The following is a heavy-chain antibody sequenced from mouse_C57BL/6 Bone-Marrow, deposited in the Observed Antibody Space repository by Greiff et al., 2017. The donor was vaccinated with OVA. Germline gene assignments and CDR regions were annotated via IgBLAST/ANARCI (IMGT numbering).Heavy chain of an antibody. Sequence: EVQLQQSGGGLVQPGGSLKLSCAASGFTFSDYYMYWVRQTPEKRLEWVAYISNGGGSTYYPDTVKGRFTISRDNAKNTLYLQMSRLKSEDTAMYYCARRGDDFAWFAYWGQGTLVTVSA. CDR1: GFTFSDYY. V-gene: IGHV5-12*01. CDR2: ISNGGGST. J-gene: IGHJ3*01. CDR3: ARRGDDFAWFAY. D-gene: IGHD2-13*01.